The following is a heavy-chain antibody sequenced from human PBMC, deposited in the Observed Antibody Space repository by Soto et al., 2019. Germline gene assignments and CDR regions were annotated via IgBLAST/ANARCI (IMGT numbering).Heavy chain of an antibody. J-gene: IGHJ4*02. CDR2: MSGSGGST. CDR1: GHTFHNYA. CDR3: AKVSRGIGVVPAALN. D-gene: IGHD2-2*01. Sequence: EVQLVESGGGLVQPGGSLKLSCVASGHTFHNYAMSWVRQAPGKGLEWVAGMSGSGGSTYYADSLRGRFTISRDDSKNTLFMQMNSLRAEDTAVYYCAKVSRGIGVVPAALNGGKGTLVPVSS. V-gene: IGHV3-23*04.